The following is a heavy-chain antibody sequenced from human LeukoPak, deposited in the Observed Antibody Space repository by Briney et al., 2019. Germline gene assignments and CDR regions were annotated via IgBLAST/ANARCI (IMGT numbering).Heavy chain of an antibody. CDR3: ARMIGLGEVSPYFDY. V-gene: IGHV5-51*01. CDR1: GYSFTTYW. Sequence: GESLKISCKGSGYSFTTYWIAWVRQVPGKGLEWMGIIHPRDSDIRYNPPFQGQVTISADESISTAYLRWNSLKASDTAMYYCARMIGLGEVSPYFDYWGQGSLVTVSS. J-gene: IGHJ4*02. CDR2: IHPRDSDI. D-gene: IGHD3-16*02.